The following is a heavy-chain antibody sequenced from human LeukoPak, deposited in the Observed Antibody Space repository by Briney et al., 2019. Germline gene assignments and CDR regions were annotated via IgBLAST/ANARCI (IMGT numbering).Heavy chain of an antibody. CDR3: ARRVDEAFDI. CDR1: GYSISSGYY. V-gene: IGHV4-38-2*01. CDR2: IYHSGST. D-gene: IGHD2-15*01. J-gene: IGHJ3*02. Sequence: KPSETLSLTCAVSGYSISSGYYWGWIRQPPGKGLEWIGSIYHSGSTYYNPSLKSRVTISVDTSKNQFSLKLSSVTAADTAVYYCARRVDEAFDIWGQGTMVTVSS.